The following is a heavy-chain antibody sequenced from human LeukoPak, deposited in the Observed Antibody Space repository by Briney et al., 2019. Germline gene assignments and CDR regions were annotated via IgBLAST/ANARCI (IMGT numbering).Heavy chain of an antibody. D-gene: IGHD1-26*01. CDR2: ISGSDDST. CDR3: AKDRGASMFISMDV. V-gene: IGHV3-23*01. CDR1: GFTFSYFY. J-gene: IGHJ6*02. Sequence: GGSLRLSCAASGFTFSYFYMSWVRQAPGKGLEWVSAISGSDDSTYYADSVKGRFTISRDKSKNTLFLQTNSLRAEDTAVYYCAKDRGASMFISMDVWGQGTTVTVSS.